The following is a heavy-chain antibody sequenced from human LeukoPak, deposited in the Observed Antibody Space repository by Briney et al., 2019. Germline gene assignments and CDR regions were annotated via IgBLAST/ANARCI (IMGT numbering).Heavy chain of an antibody. Sequence: GASVKVSCKASGYTFTSYYMHWVRQAPGQGLEWMGIINPSGGSTSYAQKFQGRVTMTRDTSTSTVYMELSSLGSEDTAVYYCARGGPRGTTTDYFDYWGQGTLVTVSS. CDR3: ARGGPRGTTTDYFDY. J-gene: IGHJ4*02. D-gene: IGHD1-1*01. V-gene: IGHV1-46*01. CDR2: INPSGGST. CDR1: GYTFTSYY.